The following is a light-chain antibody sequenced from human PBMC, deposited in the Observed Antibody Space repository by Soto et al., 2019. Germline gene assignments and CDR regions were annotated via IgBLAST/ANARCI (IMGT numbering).Light chain of an antibody. Sequence: QSALTQPASVSGSPGQSNTISCTGTSSDVGGYNSVSWYQQHPGKAPKLMIYEVSNRPSGVSNRFSGSKSGNTASLTISGLQAEDEADYYFSSYTTSSTLLYVFGTGTKLTVL. CDR3: SSYTTSSTLLYV. CDR1: SSDVGGYNS. CDR2: EVS. V-gene: IGLV2-14*01. J-gene: IGLJ1*01.